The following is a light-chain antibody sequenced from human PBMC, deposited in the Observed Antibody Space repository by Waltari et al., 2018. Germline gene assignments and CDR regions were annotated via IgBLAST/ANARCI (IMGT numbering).Light chain of an antibody. J-gene: IGLJ2*01. V-gene: IGLV1-44*01. CDR1: SSNTGSNT. CDR3: AAWDDSLNGVV. Sequence: QSVLTQPPSASGTPGQRVTISCSGRSSNTGSNTVNWYQQLPGTAPKLLIYRNNQRPSGVPDRFSGSKSGTSASLAISGLQSEDEADYYCAAWDDSLNGVVFAGGTKLTV. CDR2: RNN.